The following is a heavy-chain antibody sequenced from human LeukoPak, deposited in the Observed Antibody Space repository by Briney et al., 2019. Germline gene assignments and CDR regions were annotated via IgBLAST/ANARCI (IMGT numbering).Heavy chain of an antibody. CDR3: ARRGYSFGSDY. J-gene: IGHJ4*02. D-gene: IGHD5-18*01. V-gene: IGHV3-7*01. CDR2: IKEDGSEK. Sequence: GRSLRLSCAASGFTFSSYAMHWVRQAPGKGLEWVASIKEDGSEKYYVDSVKGRFTISRDNAKNSFYLQMNSLRAEDTAVYYCARRGYSFGSDYWGPGTLVTVSP. CDR1: GFTFSSYA.